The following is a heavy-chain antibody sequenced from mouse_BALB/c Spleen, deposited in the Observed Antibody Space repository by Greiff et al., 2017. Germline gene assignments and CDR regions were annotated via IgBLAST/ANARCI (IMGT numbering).Heavy chain of an antibody. CDR1: GFAFSSYD. CDR2: ISSGGGST. J-gene: IGHJ3*01. D-gene: IGHD2-1*01. CDR3: ARDGTTWFAY. V-gene: IGHV5-12-1*01. Sequence: EVMLVESGGGLVKPGGSLKLSCAASGFAFSSYDMSWVRQTPEKRLEWVAYISSGGGSTYYPDTVKCRFTISRDNAKNTLYLQMSSLKSEDTAMYYCARDGTTWFAYWGQGTLVTVSA.